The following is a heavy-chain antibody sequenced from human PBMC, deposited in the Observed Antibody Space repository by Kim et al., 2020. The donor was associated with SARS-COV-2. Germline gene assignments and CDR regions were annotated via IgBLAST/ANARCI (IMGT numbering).Heavy chain of an antibody. CDR2: TYN. V-gene: IGHV3-33*01. Sequence: TYNNHADSVKSRFTISRDNPKNTVDLQMNSLRVEDTAVYYCARAREKSFDYWGQGTLVTVSS. CDR3: ARAREKSFDY. J-gene: IGHJ4*02.